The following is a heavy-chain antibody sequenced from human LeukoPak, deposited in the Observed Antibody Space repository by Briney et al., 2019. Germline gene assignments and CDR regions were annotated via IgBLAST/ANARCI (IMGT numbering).Heavy chain of an antibody. J-gene: IGHJ4*02. CDR1: GFTVSSNY. CDR3: ARDSSYSFDY. D-gene: IGHD2-15*01. Sequence: GGSLRPSCAASGFTVSSNYMSWVRQAPGKGLEWVSYINTVSGTINYAESVKGRFTISRDNAKNSLYLQMNNLRAEDTAVYYCARDSSYSFDYWGQGTLVTVSS. CDR2: INTVSGTI. V-gene: IGHV3-48*01.